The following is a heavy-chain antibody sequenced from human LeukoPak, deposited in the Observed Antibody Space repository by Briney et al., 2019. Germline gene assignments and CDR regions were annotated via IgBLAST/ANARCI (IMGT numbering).Heavy chain of an antibody. CDR2: IKQDGSEK. CDR1: GFTFSSYW. D-gene: IGHD2-2*01. J-gene: IGHJ5*02. Sequence: PGGSLRLSCAASGFTFSSYWMSWVRQAPGKGLERVANIKQDGSEKYYVDSVKGRFTISRDNAKNSLYLQMNSLRAEDTAVYYCAGSVYCSSTSCARFDPWGQGTLVTVSS. CDR3: AGSVYCSSTSCARFDP. V-gene: IGHV3-7*01.